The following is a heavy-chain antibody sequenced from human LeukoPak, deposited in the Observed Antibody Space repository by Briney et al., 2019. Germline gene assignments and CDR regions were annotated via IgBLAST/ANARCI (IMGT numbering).Heavy chain of an antibody. CDR3: ARREYYMDV. CDR1: GFTFSTSW. CDR2: IKPDETEK. Sequence: PGGSLRLSCGASGFTFSTSWMAWVRQSPGKGLEWVANIKPDETEKNYVDSVKGRFTISRDNAKNTLYLQMNSLRAEDTAVYYCARREYYMDVWGKGTTVTVSS. J-gene: IGHJ6*03. V-gene: IGHV3-7*01. D-gene: IGHD5-24*01.